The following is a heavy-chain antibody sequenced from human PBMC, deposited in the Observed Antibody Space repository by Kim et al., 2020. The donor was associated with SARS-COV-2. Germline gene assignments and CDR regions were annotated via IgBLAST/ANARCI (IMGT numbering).Heavy chain of an antibody. Sequence: SVMGRFTISIDNAKNTLYLQMNGLRTEDTAVYYCATVGDYDSSGFYAFFRSWGQGTRVTVSS. J-gene: IGHJ5*02. CDR3: ATVGDYDSSGFYAFFRS. D-gene: IGHD3-22*01. V-gene: IGHV3-74*01.